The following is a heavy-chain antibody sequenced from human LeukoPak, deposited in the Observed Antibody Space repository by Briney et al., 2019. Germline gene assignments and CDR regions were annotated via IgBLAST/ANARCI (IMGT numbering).Heavy chain of an antibody. Sequence: GGSLRLSCAASGFSISNLYISWVRQAPGKGLEWVSVIYSGDRTYYADSVKGRFTISRDTSKNNPYLQMNSLRAEDSAVYYCARDGEYSGGYGLDVWGQGTTVTVS. V-gene: IGHV3-66*01. CDR2: IYSGDRT. CDR1: GFSISNLY. CDR3: ARDGEYSGGYGLDV. D-gene: IGHD5-18*01. J-gene: IGHJ6*02.